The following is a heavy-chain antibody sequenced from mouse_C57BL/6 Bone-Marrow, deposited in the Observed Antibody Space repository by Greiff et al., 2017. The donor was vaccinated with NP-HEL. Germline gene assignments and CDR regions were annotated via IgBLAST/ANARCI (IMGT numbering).Heavy chain of an antibody. D-gene: IGHD2-14*01. CDR1: GGEGRGCW. J-gene: IGHJ1*03. V-gene: IGHV14-2*01. CDR2: IDTVEWET. CDR3: ARGYVYVWYFDV. Sequence: VHVKQSVLQLVKRGASVKLYCTAVGGEGRGCWMDGGWGGTEQGLEWIGRIDTVEWETKYAPKFQGKATITADTSSNTAYLQLSSLTSEDTAVYYCARGYVYVWYFDVWGTGTTVTVSS.